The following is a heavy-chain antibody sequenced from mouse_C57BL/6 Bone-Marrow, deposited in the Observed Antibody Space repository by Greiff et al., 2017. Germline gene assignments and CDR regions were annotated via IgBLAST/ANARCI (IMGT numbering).Heavy chain of an antibody. CDR2: IDPSGSST. V-gene: IGHV1-69*01. CDR3: ARDGLNYCWFAY. J-gene: IGHJ3*01. Sequence: QVKLQQPGAELVMPGASLKLSCKASGYTFNSYWMHWVQQRPGQGLEWIGEIDPSGSSTNYKQTFKGKYTLTVDKSSSTAYMQLSSLTSEDSAVYYCARDGLNYCWFAYWGQGTLVTVSA. CDR1: GYTFNSYW. D-gene: IGHD1-1*01.